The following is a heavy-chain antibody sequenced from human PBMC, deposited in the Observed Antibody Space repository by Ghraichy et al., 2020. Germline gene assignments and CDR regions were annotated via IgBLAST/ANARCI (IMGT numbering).Heavy chain of an antibody. CDR1: GGTFSSYA. CDR3: ARGPLLRFLEWSSDAFDI. CDR2: IIPIFGTA. V-gene: IGHV1-69*13. D-gene: IGHD3-3*01. J-gene: IGHJ3*02. Sequence: SVKVSCKASGGTFSSYAISWVRQAPGQGLEWMGGIIPIFGTANYAQKFQGRVTITADESTSTAYMELSSLRSEDTAVYYCARGPLLRFLEWSSDAFDIWGQGTMVTVSS.